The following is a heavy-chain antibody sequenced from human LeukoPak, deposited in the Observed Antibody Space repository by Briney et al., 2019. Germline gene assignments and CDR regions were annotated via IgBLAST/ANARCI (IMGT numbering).Heavy chain of an antibody. CDR1: GFTFSTYT. J-gene: IGHJ4*02. D-gene: IGHD4-23*01. Sequence: PGGSLRLSCSASGFTFSTYTMHWVRQAPGKGLDYVSTIHGDASRTYYADSVKGRFTISRDNVENSLYLQMNSLRDEDTAVYYCARVAAGYSVNYFDYWGQGTLVTVSS. CDR2: IHGDASRT. V-gene: IGHV3-64*04. CDR3: ARVAAGYSVNYFDY.